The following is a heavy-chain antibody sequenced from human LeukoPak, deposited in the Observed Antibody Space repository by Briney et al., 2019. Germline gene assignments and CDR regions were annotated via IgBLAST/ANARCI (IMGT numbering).Heavy chain of an antibody. J-gene: IGHJ4*02. Sequence: GGSLRHSCAASGFTFSDFAMSWVRQAPGKGLEWVSGVTNTGNTTYYADSVKGRFTISKDNSKSTLHLQLNSLRAEDTAIYFCARHRNFGANFAIDYRGQGTLVTVSS. CDR1: GFTFSDFA. CDR3: ARHRNFGANFAIDY. D-gene: IGHD4/OR15-4a*01. V-gene: IGHV3-23*01. CDR2: VTNTGNTT.